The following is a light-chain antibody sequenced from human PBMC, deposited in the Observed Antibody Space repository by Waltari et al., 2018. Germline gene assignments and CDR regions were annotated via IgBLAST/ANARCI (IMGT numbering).Light chain of an antibody. CDR3: QSYDSSLSGWV. J-gene: IGLJ3*02. V-gene: IGLV1-40*01. Sequence: QSVLTQPPSVSGAPGQRVTISCTGSSSNIGAGYEVHWYLQLPGTAPKLLIYGNTNRPSGVPDRFSGSKSGTSASLAITGLQADDEADYYCQSYDSSLSGWVFGGGTKLTVL. CDR2: GNT. CDR1: SSNIGAGYE.